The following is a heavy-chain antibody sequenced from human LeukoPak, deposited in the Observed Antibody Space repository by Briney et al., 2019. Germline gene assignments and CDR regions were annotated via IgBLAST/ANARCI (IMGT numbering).Heavy chain of an antibody. V-gene: IGHV4-34*01. CDR1: GGSFRGYY. J-gene: IGHJ4*02. D-gene: IGHD3-9*01. CDR2: INHSGST. Sequence: PSETLSLTCAVYGGSFRGYYWSWIRQPPGKGLEWIGGINHSGSTNYNPSLKSRVTISVDTSKNQFSLKLSSVTAADTAVYYCARGTLNDILTGYYSDYFDYWGQGTLVTVSS. CDR3: ARGTLNDILTGYYSDYFDY.